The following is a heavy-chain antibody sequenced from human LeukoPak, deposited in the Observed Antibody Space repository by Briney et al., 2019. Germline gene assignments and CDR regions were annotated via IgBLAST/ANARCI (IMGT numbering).Heavy chain of an antibody. CDR1: GGSISSGGYS. CDR3: ARVGYSSTFDY. J-gene: IGHJ4*02. V-gene: IGHV4-30-2*01. Sequence: SETLSLTCAVSGGSISSGGYSWSWIRRPPGKGLEWIGYIYHSGSTYYNPSLKSRVTISVDRSKNQFSLKLSSVIAADTAVYYCARVGYSSTFDYWGQGTLVTVSS. CDR2: IYHSGST. D-gene: IGHD5-18*01.